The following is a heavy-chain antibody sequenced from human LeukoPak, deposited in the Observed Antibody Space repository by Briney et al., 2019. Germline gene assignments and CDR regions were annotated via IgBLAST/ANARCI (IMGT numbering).Heavy chain of an antibody. CDR3: AKHPFIADTVLEH. CDR2: ISDSGGDT. CDR1: AFSFDNFA. D-gene: IGHD6-13*01. V-gene: IGHV3-23*01. Sequence: GGSLRLSCAASAFSFDNFAMSWVRQAPGRGLEWIAAISDSGGDTYYAESIKGRFTISRDNSKNTLYLQMNSLRADDTALYYCAKHPFIADTVLEHWGQGTLVTVSS. J-gene: IGHJ4*02.